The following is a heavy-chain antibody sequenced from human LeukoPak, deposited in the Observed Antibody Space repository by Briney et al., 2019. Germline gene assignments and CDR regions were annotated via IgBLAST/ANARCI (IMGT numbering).Heavy chain of an antibody. J-gene: IGHJ4*02. CDR1: GFTFSSYG. Sequence: PGRSLRLSCAASGFTFSSYGMHWVRQAPGKGLEWVSAISGNDNHTYFADSVKGRFTISRDNSKNTLFLQMNSLRAEDTAVYYCAKDGGLWVSAHWGDSWGRGTLVTVSS. CDR2: ISGNDNHT. V-gene: IGHV3-23*01. D-gene: IGHD7-27*01. CDR3: AKDGGLWVSAHWGDS.